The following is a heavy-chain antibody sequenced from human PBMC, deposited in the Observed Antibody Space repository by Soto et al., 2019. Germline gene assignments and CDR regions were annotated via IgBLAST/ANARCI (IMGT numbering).Heavy chain of an antibody. V-gene: IGHV4-4*07. J-gene: IGHJ6*02. Sequence: PSETLSLTCTVSGGSISSYYWSWIRQPAGKGLEWIGRIYTSGSTNYNPSLKSRVTMSVDTSKNQFSLKLSSVTAADTAVYYCAREIIAADGTETYYYYGMDVWGQGTTVTVSS. CDR2: IYTSGST. CDR3: AREIIAADGTETYYYYGMDV. D-gene: IGHD6-13*01. CDR1: GGSISSYY.